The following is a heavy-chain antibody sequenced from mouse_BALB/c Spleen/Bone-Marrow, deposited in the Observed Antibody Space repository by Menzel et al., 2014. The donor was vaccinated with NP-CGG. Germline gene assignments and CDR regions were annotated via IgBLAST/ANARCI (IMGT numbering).Heavy chain of an antibody. CDR3: ARRDYYDYAWFAY. V-gene: IGHV1-18*01. J-gene: IGHJ3*01. Sequence: VQLQQSGPALVKPGASMKISCKASGYSFTGYTMNWVEQSHGKNLEWIGLINPYNGGTTYNQKFKGKATLTVDKSSSTAYMELLSLTSEDSAVYYCARRDYYDYAWFAYWGQGTLVTVSA. D-gene: IGHD2-4*01. CDR2: INPYNGGT. CDR1: GYSFTGYT.